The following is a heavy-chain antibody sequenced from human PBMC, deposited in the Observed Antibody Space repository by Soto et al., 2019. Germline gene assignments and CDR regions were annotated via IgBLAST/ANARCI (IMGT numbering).Heavy chain of an antibody. CDR2: INHSGST. CDR1: GGSFSGYY. Sequence: PSETLSLTCAVYGGSFSGYYWSWIRQPPGKGLEWIGEINHSGSTNYNPSLKSRVTISVDTSKNQFSLKLSSVTAADTAVYYCARSRLGIAAAGTDPANWFDPWGQGTLVTVSS. D-gene: IGHD6-13*01. J-gene: IGHJ5*02. CDR3: ARSRLGIAAAGTDPANWFDP. V-gene: IGHV4-34*01.